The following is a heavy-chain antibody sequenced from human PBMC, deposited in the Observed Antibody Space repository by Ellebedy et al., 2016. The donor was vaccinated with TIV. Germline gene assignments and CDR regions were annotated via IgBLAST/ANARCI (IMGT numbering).Heavy chain of an antibody. J-gene: IGHJ3*02. CDR3: SKERATGSYSTDVCDI. V-gene: IGHV3-23*01. D-gene: IGHD1-26*01. Sequence: PGGSLRLSCAASGFTFNSYVMSWVRQAPGKGLEWISTIGVKTYYADSVKGRFTISRDNSRNTVYLQMNSLTAEETAVYYCSKERATGSYSTDVCDIWGQGTMVTVSS. CDR1: GFTFNSYV. CDR2: IGVKT.